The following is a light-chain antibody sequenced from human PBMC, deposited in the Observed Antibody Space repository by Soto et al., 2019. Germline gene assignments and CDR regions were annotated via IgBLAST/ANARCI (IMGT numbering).Light chain of an antibody. CDR2: GAS. J-gene: IGKJ1*01. V-gene: IGKV3-20*01. CDR3: QQYGSSRWT. CDR1: QSVSSSY. Sequence: EIVLTQSPGTLSLSPGERATLSCRASQSVSSSYLAWYQQKPGQAPRLLIYGASSRATGIPDRFSGSGSGTDFTLIISRLEPEDFEVYYCQQYGSSRWTVGQGTKVEIK.